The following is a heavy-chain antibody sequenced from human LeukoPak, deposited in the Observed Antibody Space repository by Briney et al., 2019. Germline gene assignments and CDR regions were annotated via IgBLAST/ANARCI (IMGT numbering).Heavy chain of an antibody. CDR3: ARVGHIVVVTAPPDY. D-gene: IGHD2-21*02. Sequence: GGSLRLSCAASGLTFSSYAMHWVRQAPGKGLEWVAVISYDGSNKYYADSVKGRFTISRDNSKNTLYLQMNSLRAEDTAVYYCARVGHIVVVTAPPDYWGQGTLVTVSS. J-gene: IGHJ4*02. CDR1: GLTFSSYA. CDR2: ISYDGSNK. V-gene: IGHV3-30-3*01.